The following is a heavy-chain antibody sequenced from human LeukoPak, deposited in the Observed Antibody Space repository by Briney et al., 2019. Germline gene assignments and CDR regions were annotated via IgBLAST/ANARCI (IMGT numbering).Heavy chain of an antibody. V-gene: IGHV1-2*02. CDR2: INPNSGGT. CDR3: ARDHDYGPDY. CDR1: GYTFTGYY. Sequence: ASVKVSCKASGYTFTGYYMHWVRQAPGQGLEWMGWINPNSGGTNYAQKFQGRVTMTRDTSINTAYMELSSLTSDDTAMYYCARDHDYGPDYWGQGTLVTVSA. D-gene: IGHD4/OR15-4a*01. J-gene: IGHJ4*02.